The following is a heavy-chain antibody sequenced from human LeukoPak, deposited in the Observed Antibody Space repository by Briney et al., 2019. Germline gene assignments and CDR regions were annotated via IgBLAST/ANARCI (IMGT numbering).Heavy chain of an antibody. CDR2: ISNGGGGDT. V-gene: IGHV3-23*01. D-gene: IGHD6-13*01. J-gene: IGHJ6*04. Sequence: PGGSLRLSCAASEFTFSSYAMSWVRQAPGKGLEWVSAISNGGGGDTYYTDSVKGRFTISRDNSKSTLYLQLNSLRAEDTAVYYCAKVRGRQQVHHHGLDVWGKGTTVTVSS. CDR1: EFTFSSYA. CDR3: AKVRGRQQVHHHGLDV.